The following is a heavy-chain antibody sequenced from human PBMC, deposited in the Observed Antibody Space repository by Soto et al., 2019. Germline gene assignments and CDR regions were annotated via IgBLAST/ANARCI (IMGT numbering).Heavy chain of an antibody. Sequence: GGSLRLSCVASGSSSDPFTMHWVRELPGKGLEWVAGLSWDRSTVAYADSVQGLFTISRDHAKNSVDLLMDSLRPDDTALYFCAVSSPDIVVLPSSIYFTSWGPGTQVTVSS. D-gene: IGHD2-15*01. V-gene: IGHV3-9*02. J-gene: IGHJ4*02. CDR3: AVSSPDIVVLPSSIYFTS. CDR2: LSWDRSTV. CDR1: GSSSDPFT.